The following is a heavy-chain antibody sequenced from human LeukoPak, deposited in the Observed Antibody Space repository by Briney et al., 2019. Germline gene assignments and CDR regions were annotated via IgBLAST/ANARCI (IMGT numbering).Heavy chain of an antibody. D-gene: IGHD3-3*01. CDR2: ISGSGGST. CDR3: ARDPRYYDFWSGYSSFDY. V-gene: IGHV3-23*01. Sequence: GGSLRLSCAASGCTFSSYAMSWVRQAPGKGLEWVSAISGSGGSTYYADSVKGRFTISRDNSKNTLYLQTNSLRAEDTAVYYCARDPRYYDFWSGYSSFDYWGQGTLVTVSS. J-gene: IGHJ4*02. CDR1: GCTFSSYA.